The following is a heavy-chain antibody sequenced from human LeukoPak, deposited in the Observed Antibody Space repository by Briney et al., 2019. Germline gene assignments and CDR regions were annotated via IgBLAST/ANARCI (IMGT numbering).Heavy chain of an antibody. J-gene: IGHJ4*02. Sequence: SETLSLTCTVSGGSISSSSYYWGWIRQPPGKGLEWIGSIYYSGSTYYNPSLKSRVTISVDTSKNQFSLKLSSVTAADTAVYYCAREATYYYDSSGYTEGYRFDYWGQGTLVTVSS. V-gene: IGHV4-39*07. D-gene: IGHD3-22*01. CDR2: IYYSGST. CDR1: GGSISSSSYY. CDR3: AREATYYYDSSGYTEGYRFDY.